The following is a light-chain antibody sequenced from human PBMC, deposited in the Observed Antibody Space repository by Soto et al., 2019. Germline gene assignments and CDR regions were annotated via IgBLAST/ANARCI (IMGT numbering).Light chain of an antibody. CDR2: SAT. J-gene: IGKJ1*01. V-gene: IGKV1-39*01. CDR1: QSINNF. Sequence: DIQMTQSPSTLSGSLGDRVTITCRASQSINNFLNWYQQKPGQAPKLLMYSATTLLGGVPSRFSGSGSGTDFSLTISSLQPEDFATYYCQQSFSTPQTFGQGTKVDIK. CDR3: QQSFSTPQT.